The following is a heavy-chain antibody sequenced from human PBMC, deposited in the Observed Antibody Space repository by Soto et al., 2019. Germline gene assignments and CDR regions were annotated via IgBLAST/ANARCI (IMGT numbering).Heavy chain of an antibody. CDR3: ALSFSQTNIDV. V-gene: IGHV1-2*02. CDR2: INPDSGRT. CDR1: GYTFTGYY. J-gene: IGHJ6*01. Sequence: QVQLVQSGPEVGKPGASVKVSCKASGYTFTGYYLHWVRQAAGQGREWMGYINPDSGRTRYAQKFQGTVTMTRDTSITTAYLELSSLKYDVSAIFYCALSFSQTNIDVWGQGTTVIVSS.